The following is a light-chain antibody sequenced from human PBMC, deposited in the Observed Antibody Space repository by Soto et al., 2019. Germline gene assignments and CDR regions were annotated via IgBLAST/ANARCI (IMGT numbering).Light chain of an antibody. J-gene: IGKJ1*01. V-gene: IGKV1-5*01. CDR1: QNIRSR. CDR3: QQHHSYWT. Sequence: DFQMTQSPSTLSASVGDRVTITCRASQNIRSRLAWFQQKPGKAPKLLIYDASSLESGVPQRFSGSGSGTESTLTISSLQTDDFSTYYCQQHHSYWTFGQGTKVE. CDR2: DAS.